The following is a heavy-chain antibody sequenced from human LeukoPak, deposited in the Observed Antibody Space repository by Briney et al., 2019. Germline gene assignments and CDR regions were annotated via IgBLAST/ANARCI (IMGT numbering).Heavy chain of an antibody. J-gene: IGHJ4*02. D-gene: IGHD3-22*01. CDR1: GFTFSSYG. Sequence: GGSLRLSCAASGFTFSSYGMHWVRQAPGKGLEWVAVIWYDGSNKYYADSVKGRFTISRDNSNNTLYLQMNSLRAEDTAVYYCARALYNYYDSSGSLDYWGQGTLVTVSS. CDR2: IWYDGSNK. V-gene: IGHV3-33*01. CDR3: ARALYNYYDSSGSLDY.